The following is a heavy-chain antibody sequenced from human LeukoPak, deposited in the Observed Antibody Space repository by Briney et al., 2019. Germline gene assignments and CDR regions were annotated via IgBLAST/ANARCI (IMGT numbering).Heavy chain of an antibody. J-gene: IGHJ4*02. V-gene: IGHV4-39*01. CDR3: ARPNAYCGGDCYSGDY. Sequence: KPSETLSLTCTVSGGSISSSSYYWGWTRQPPGKGLEWIGSIYYSGSTYYNPSLKSRVTISVDTSKNQFSLKLSSVTAADTAVYYCARPNAYCGGDCYSGDYWGQGTLVTVSS. D-gene: IGHD2-21*02. CDR2: IYYSGST. CDR1: GGSISSSSYY.